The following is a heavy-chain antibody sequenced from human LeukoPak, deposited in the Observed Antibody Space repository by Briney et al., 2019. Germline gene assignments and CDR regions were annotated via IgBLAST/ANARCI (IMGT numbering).Heavy chain of an antibody. CDR3: AKKSTTVITYYFDY. V-gene: IGHV3-23*01. D-gene: IGHD4-11*01. Sequence: GGSLRLSCAASGFTFSSYAMSWVRQAPGKGLEWVSGISSGGSTYYADSVKGRFTISRDNSKNTLYLQMNSLRAEDTAVYYCAKKSTTVITYYFDYWGQGTLVTVSS. CDR1: GFTFSSYA. J-gene: IGHJ4*02. CDR2: ISSGGST.